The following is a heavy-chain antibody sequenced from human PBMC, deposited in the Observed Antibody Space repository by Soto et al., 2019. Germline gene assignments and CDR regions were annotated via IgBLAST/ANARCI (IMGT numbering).Heavy chain of an antibody. CDR1: GFTFSSYG. Sequence: PGGSLRLSCAASGFTFSSYGMSWVRQAPGKGLEWVSSISDSGGRTNYADSVKGRFTISRDNSKNTLSLQMSSLRVEDTAVYYCAKGNYGSDYWGQGTLVSVSS. CDR3: AKGNYGSDY. V-gene: IGHV3-23*01. J-gene: IGHJ4*02. CDR2: ISDSGGRT. D-gene: IGHD3-10*01.